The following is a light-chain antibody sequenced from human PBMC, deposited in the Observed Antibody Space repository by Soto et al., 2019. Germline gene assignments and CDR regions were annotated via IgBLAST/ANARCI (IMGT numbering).Light chain of an antibody. CDR2: EVS. V-gene: IGLV2-14*01. CDR1: SSDVGGYKY. Sequence: QSVLTQPASVSGSRGQSISISCTGSSSDVGGYKYVSWYQQHPGKAPRLMIYEVSNRTSGVSNLVSGSKSGNTASLTISGLQAEDEADYYCSSYASSGTVVFGGGTKLTVL. CDR3: SSYASSGTVV. J-gene: IGLJ2*01.